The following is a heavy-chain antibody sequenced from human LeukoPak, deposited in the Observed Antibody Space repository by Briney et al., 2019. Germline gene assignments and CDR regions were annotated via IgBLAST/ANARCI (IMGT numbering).Heavy chain of an antibody. V-gene: IGHV1-18*01. CDR1: GYTFTSYG. Sequence: GASVKVSCKASGYTFTSYGISRVRQAPGQGLEWMGWISAYNGNTNYAQKLQGRVTMTTDTSTSTAYMELRSLRSGDTAVYYCARDGDYDSSGYEQTPEQDYWGQGTLVTVSS. J-gene: IGHJ4*02. CDR2: ISAYNGNT. D-gene: IGHD3-22*01. CDR3: ARDGDYDSSGYEQTPEQDY.